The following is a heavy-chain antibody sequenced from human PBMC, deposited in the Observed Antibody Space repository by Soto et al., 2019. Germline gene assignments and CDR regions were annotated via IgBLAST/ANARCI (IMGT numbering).Heavy chain of an antibody. Sequence: PSETLSLTCAVYGGSFSGYYWSWIRQPPGKGLEWIGEINHSGSTNYNPSLKSRVTISVDTSKNQFSLKLSSVTAADTAVYYCARGRVLRFVEWLSDSYYYGMDVWGQGTTGTSP. CDR3: ARGRVLRFVEWLSDSYYYGMDV. V-gene: IGHV4-34*01. CDR2: INHSGST. CDR1: GGSFSGYY. J-gene: IGHJ6*02. D-gene: IGHD3-3*01.